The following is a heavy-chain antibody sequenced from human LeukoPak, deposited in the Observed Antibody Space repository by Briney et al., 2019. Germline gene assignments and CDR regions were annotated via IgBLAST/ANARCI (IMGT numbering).Heavy chain of an antibody. V-gene: IGHV3-48*01. CDR1: GFTFNVYS. J-gene: IGHJ6*03. Sequence: GGSLRLSCAASGFTFNVYSMNWVRQAPGKGLEWVSFISSSLDSSMYYADSVKGRFTISRDNAKNSLYLQMNSLRAEDTAVYYCARGVRDILSGYYTDYYFYYMDVWGKGTTVTVSS. CDR3: ARGVRDILSGYYTDYYFYYMDV. CDR2: ISSSLDSSM. D-gene: IGHD3-3*01.